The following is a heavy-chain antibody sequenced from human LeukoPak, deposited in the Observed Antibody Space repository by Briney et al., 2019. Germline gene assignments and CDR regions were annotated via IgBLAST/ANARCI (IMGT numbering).Heavy chain of an antibody. CDR3: ARGRYCSSTSCYTSLYYMDV. D-gene: IGHD2-2*02. CDR1: GFTFSSYW. CDR2: IKQDGSEK. V-gene: IGHV3-7*01. Sequence: TGGSLRLSCAASGFTFSSYWMSWVRQAPGKGLEWVANIKQDGSEKYYMDSVKGRFTISRDNAKNSLYLQMNSLRAEDTAVYYCARGRYCSSTSCYTSLYYMDVWGRGTTVTVSS. J-gene: IGHJ6*03.